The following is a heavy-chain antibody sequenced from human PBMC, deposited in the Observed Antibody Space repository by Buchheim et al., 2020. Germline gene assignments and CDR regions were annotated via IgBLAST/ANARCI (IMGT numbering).Heavy chain of an antibody. CDR2: IKQDGSEK. V-gene: IGHV3-7*01. CDR1: GFTFSSYA. Sequence: EVQLLESGGGFVQPGGSLRLSCAASGFTFSSYAMSWVRQAPGKGLEWVANIKQDGSEKYYVDSVKGRFTIARDNAKNSLYLQMNSLRAEDTAVYYCARDEEPGGYYGMDVWGQGTT. CDR3: ARDEEPGGYYGMDV. J-gene: IGHJ6*02. D-gene: IGHD1-14*01.